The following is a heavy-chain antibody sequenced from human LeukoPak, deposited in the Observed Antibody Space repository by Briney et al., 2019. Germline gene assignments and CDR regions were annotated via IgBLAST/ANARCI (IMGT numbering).Heavy chain of an antibody. V-gene: IGHV4-38-2*01. CDR2: IYRSGST. J-gene: IGHJ5*02. CDR3: ARRDRWFDP. Sequence: SETLSLTCGVSGYSLSIGYYWGWIRQSPGKGLEWIGNIYRSGSTYYNPSLKSRVTISVDTSKNQFSLRLTSVTAADTAVYYCARRDRWFDPWGQGTLVTVCS. CDR1: GYSLSIGYY.